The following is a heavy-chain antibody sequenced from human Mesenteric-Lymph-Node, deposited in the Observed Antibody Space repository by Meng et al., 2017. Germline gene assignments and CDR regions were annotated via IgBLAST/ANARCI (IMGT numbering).Heavy chain of an antibody. D-gene: IGHD3-22*01. CDR1: GAPFSGYH. J-gene: IGHJ6*02. CDR3: ARGRNPGDSSGYYRRTSCYYGMDV. V-gene: IGHV4-34*01. CDR2: INHSGST. Sequence: SETLSPTCAAHGAPFSGYHWSWTRQPPGKGLEWTGEINHSGSTNSNPSPKSRVTISVDTSTNQFSLKLSSVTAADTAVYYCARGRNPGDSSGYYRRTSCYYGMDVWGQGTTVTVSS.